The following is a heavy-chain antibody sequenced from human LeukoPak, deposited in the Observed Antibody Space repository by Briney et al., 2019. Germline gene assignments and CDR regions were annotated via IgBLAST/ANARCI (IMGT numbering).Heavy chain of an antibody. Sequence: PGGSLRLSCAASGFTVSSNYMSWVRQAPGKGLEWVSVIYSGGSTYYADSVKGRFTISRDSSKNTLYLQMNSLRAEDTAVYYCARGHYYDSSGPASGDAFDIWGQGTMVTVSS. CDR1: GFTVSSNY. D-gene: IGHD3-22*01. CDR3: ARGHYYDSSGPASGDAFDI. V-gene: IGHV3-53*01. CDR2: IYSGGST. J-gene: IGHJ3*02.